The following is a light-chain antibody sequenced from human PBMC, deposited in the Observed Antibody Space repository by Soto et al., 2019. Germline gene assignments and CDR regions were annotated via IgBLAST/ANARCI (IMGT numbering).Light chain of an antibody. CDR1: QSVSTY. Sequence: EIVLTQSPATLSLSPGERATLSCRASQSVSTYLAWYQQKPGQAPRLLIYDASNRATGIPTRFSGSGSGTDFTLTISSLEPEDFAIYYCQQRSSWPATFGPGTKVEIK. V-gene: IGKV3-11*01. J-gene: IGKJ3*01. CDR2: DAS. CDR3: QQRSSWPAT.